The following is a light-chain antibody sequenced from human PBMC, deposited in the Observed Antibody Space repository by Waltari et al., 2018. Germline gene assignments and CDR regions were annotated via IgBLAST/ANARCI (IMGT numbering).Light chain of an antibody. CDR3: QQADTFPLT. J-gene: IGKJ5*01. CDR2: AAS. V-gene: IGKV1D-12*01. Sequence: DIQMTQSPSSVSASVGERVTITCRASQDINRWLAWYQQKPGKAPNILIYAASTLQPWVPSRFSGSGSGTDYTLTINSLQPEDFAIYYCQQADTFPLTFGQGTRLEIK. CDR1: QDINRW.